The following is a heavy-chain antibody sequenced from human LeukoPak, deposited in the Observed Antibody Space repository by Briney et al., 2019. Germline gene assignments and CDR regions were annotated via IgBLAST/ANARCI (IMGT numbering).Heavy chain of an antibody. CDR2: FDPEDGET. Sequence: ASVTVSCKVSGYTLTELSMHWVRQAPGKGLEWMGGFDPEDGETIYAQKFQGRVTMTEDTSTDTAYMELSSLRSEDTDVYYCATIYYDYVWGSYRRNWFDPWGQGTLVTVSS. D-gene: IGHD3-16*02. J-gene: IGHJ5*02. CDR3: ATIYYDYVWGSYRRNWFDP. CDR1: GYTLTELS. V-gene: IGHV1-24*01.